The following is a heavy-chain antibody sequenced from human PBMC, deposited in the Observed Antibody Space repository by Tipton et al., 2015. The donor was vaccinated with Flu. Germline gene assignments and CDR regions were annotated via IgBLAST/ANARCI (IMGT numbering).Heavy chain of an antibody. CDR2: IISDGSST. CDR3: ARGHYESSGYQGDPFDV. Sequence: SLRLSCAASGFTLSDYWMSWVRQAPGKGLEWVARIISDGSSTSYVDSVEGRFTVSRDNAKNTLYVQMHSLSAEDTAVYYCARGHYESSGYQGDPFDVWGQGTMVTVSS. CDR1: GFTLSDYW. J-gene: IGHJ3*01. D-gene: IGHD3-22*01. V-gene: IGHV3-74*01.